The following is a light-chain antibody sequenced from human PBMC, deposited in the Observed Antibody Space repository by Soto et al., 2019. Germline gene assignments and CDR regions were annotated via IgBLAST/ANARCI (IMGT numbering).Light chain of an antibody. Sequence: QSALTQPASVAGSPGQSITISCTGTSSDVGAYNFVSWYQQYPGKAPKVMIYEVNNRPSGVSNRFSGSKSGNTAPLTISGLQAEDEADYYCSSFTRSSTYVFGSGTKVTVL. J-gene: IGLJ1*01. V-gene: IGLV2-14*01. CDR1: SSDVGAYNF. CDR2: EVN. CDR3: SSFTRSSTYV.